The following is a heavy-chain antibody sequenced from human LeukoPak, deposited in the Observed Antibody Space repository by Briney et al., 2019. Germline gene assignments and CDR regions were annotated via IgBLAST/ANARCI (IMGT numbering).Heavy chain of an antibody. D-gene: IGHD5-18*01. CDR1: GYNFASYW. CDR2: IYPGDSDT. CDR3: ARTPGYSFYFDY. Sequence: PGESLKISCKGSGYNFASYWIGWVRQMPGKGLEWMGIIYPGDSDTRSSPSFQGQVTMSVDKSVNTAYLQWSSLKASDTATYYCARTPGYSFYFDYWGLGTPVTVSS. J-gene: IGHJ4*02. V-gene: IGHV5-51*01.